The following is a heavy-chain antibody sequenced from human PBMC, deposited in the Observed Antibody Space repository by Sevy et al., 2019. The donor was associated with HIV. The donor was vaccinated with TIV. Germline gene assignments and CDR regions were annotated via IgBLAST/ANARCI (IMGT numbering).Heavy chain of an antibody. J-gene: IGHJ3*02. V-gene: IGHV3-30*02. Sequence: GGSLRLSCAASGFTFSSSGMHWVRQAPGKGLEWVTFIRYDGTTKYYADSVKGRFTISRDNSKSTLYLQMNSLKDEDTVVYFCAKLGSTTLTTSDAFDIWGQGTLVTVSS. D-gene: IGHD4-17*01. CDR3: AKLGSTTLTTSDAFDI. CDR1: GFTFSSSG. CDR2: IRYDGTTK.